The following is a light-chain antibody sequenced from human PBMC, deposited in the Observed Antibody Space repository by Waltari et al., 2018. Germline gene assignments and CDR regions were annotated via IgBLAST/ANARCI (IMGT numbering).Light chain of an antibody. CDR1: SSHIGLEN. V-gene: IGLV1-44*01. Sequence: QSVLTQPPSASGTPGQRVTISCSGSSSHIGLENLNLYQQFPGAAPKLLIHTTDQRPSGVPDRFSGSKSGTSASLAISGLQSEDEADYFCASWDGRLNGVVFGGGTKLTVL. J-gene: IGLJ3*02. CDR2: TTD. CDR3: ASWDGRLNGVV.